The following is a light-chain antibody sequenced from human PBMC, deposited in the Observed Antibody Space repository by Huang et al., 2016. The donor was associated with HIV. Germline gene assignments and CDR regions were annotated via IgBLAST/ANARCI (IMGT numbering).Light chain of an antibody. CDR1: QSISRN. Sequence: EIVLTQSPATLSLSPGERATLSCRASQSISRNLGWYQQKFGQAPRLFIYDASTRATGIPARCSGSGSGTNFTLTISSLEPEDCAVYYCQQRDTFGPGTRLEMK. V-gene: IGKV3-11*01. CDR2: DAS. CDR3: QQRDT. J-gene: IGKJ5*01.